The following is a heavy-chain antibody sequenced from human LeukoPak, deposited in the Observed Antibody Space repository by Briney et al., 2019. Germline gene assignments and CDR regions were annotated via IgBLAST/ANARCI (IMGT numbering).Heavy chain of an antibody. D-gene: IGHD6-13*01. Sequence: GASVKVSCKASGYTFTSYGISWVRQAPGQGLEWMGWISAYNGNTNYAQKLQGRVTMTTDTSTSTAYMELRSLRSDDTAVYYCAREIAAANYYYYMDVWDKGTTVTISS. CDR2: ISAYNGNT. J-gene: IGHJ6*03. CDR3: AREIAAANYYYYMDV. V-gene: IGHV1-18*01. CDR1: GYTFTSYG.